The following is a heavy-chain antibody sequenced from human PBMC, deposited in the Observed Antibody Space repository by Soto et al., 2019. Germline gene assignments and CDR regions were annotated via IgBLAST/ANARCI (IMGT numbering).Heavy chain of an antibody. J-gene: IGHJ2*01. CDR1: GFTFSNYW. CDR3: ARDRTSGTERYFDL. CDR2: ISTDGSIT. D-gene: IGHD3-10*01. Sequence: VQLVESGGGLVQPGGSLRLSCAASGFTFSNYWMHWVRQAPGKGLVWVSRISTDGSITNYADSVKGRFTISRDNAKNTLRLQRTSLTAEDTAVYYCARDRTSGTERYFDLWGRGTLVTVSS. V-gene: IGHV3-74*01.